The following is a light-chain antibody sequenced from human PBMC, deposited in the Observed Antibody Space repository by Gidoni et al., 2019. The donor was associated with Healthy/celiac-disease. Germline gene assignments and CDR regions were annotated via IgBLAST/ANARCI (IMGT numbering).Light chain of an antibody. CDR1: QSISSW. J-gene: IGKJ1*01. CDR3: QQYNSYPWT. V-gene: IGKV1-5*03. CDR2: KAS. Sequence: DIQMTQSPSTLSASVGDRVTITCRASQSISSWLAWYQQKPGKAPKLLIYKASSLERGVPSRFSGSGSGTEFTLTSRSLQPDDFATYYCQQYNSYPWTCXQXTKVEIK.